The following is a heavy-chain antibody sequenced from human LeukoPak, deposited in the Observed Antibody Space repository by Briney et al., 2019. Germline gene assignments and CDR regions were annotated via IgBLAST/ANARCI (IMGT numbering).Heavy chain of an antibody. CDR2: ISYDGSNK. J-gene: IGHJ4*02. CDR3: AKMGADEDY. V-gene: IGHV3-30*18. CDR1: GFTFSSYG. D-gene: IGHD5-24*01. Sequence: GGSLRLSCAASGFTFSSYGMHWVRQAPGKGLEWVAVISYDGSNKYYADSVKGRFTISRDNSKNTLYLQMNSLRAEDTAVYYCAKMGADEDYWGQGTLVTVSS.